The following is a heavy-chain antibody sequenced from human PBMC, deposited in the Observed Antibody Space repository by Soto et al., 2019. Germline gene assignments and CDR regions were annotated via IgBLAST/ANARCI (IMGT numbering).Heavy chain of an antibody. CDR1: GFTFSSYA. D-gene: IGHD4-17*01. CDR3: AKGMAASTVTTLYY. J-gene: IGHJ4*02. Sequence: GGSLRLSCAASGFTFSSYAMSWVRQAPGKGLEWVSAISGSGGSTYYADSVKGRFTISRDNSKNTLYLQMNSLRAEDTAVYYCAKGMAASTVTTLYYWGQGTLVTVSS. V-gene: IGHV3-23*01. CDR2: ISGSGGST.